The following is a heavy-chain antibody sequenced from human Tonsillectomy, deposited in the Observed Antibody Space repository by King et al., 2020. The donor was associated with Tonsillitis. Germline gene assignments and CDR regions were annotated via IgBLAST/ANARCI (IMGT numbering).Heavy chain of an antibody. J-gene: IGHJ5*02. V-gene: IGHV4-39*01. Sequence: QLQESGPGLVKPSETLSLTCTVSGGSITRSGYYWGWIRQPPGKGLDWIGSIYYGGSTYYKPSLKSRLTISVDTSKNQFSLKLSSVTAADTAVYYCARHGEGDYVWGGYNWFDPWGQGTLVIVSS. CDR1: GGSITRSGYY. CDR2: IYYGGST. CDR3: ARHGEGDYVWGGYNWFDP. D-gene: IGHD3-16*01.